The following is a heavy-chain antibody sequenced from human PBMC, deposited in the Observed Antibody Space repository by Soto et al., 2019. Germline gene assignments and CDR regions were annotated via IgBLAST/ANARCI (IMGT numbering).Heavy chain of an antibody. CDR3: PKDQADGDYVISEYCQH. J-gene: IGHJ1*01. CDR1: RGTFSSYA. D-gene: IGHD4-17*01. CDR2: ISGSVGST. V-gene: IGHV3-23*01. Sequence: SFKASRGTFSSYAMRWVRQAPVKGLEWVSAISGSVGSTYYADSVKGRFTISRDNSNTTLYLQMKSLRAEDTAVYYCPKDQADGDYVISEYCQHWGQGTLVTV.